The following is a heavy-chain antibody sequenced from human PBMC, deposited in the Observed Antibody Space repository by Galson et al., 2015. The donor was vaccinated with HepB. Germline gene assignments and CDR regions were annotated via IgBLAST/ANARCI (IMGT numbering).Heavy chain of an antibody. J-gene: IGHJ5*02. D-gene: IGHD2-8*01. CDR1: GGSISSSSYY. Sequence: ETLSLTCTVSGGSISSSSYYWGWIRQPPGKGLEWIGSIYYSGSTYYNPSLKSRVTISVDTSKNQFSLKLSSVTAADTAVYYCARQNLHCTNGVCPENWFDPWGQGTLVTVSS. CDR3: ARQNLHCTNGVCPENWFDP. CDR2: IYYSGST. V-gene: IGHV4-39*01.